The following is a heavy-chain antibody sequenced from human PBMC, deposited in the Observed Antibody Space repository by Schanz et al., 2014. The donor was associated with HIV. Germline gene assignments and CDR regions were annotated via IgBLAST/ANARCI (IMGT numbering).Heavy chain of an antibody. CDR1: GGPITSDGYS. CDR3: ARTPYYFDY. CDR2: IYYSGNT. V-gene: IGHV4-31*11. Sequence: QLQVQESGARLVRPSQTLSLTCVVSGGPITSDGYSWTWVRQPPGKGLEWIGYIYYSGNTHYNPALRGRLTISVDTSKNQFSLRLNSVTAADTAVYYCARTPYYFDYWGQGTLVTVSS. J-gene: IGHJ4*02.